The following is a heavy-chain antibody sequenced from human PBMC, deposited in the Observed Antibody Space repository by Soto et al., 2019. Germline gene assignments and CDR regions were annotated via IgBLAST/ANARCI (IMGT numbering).Heavy chain of an antibody. CDR1: GYTFTGYH. CDR3: ARDRRLYDSGSYDIPNDASDV. CDR2: INPNSGGT. Sequence: ASVKVSCKASGYTFTGYHMHWVRQAPGQGLEWMGWINPNSGGTNYAQKFQGRVTMTRDTSIRTAYMEVSRLRYDDTAVYYCARDRRLYDSGSYDIPNDASDVRGQGKMVTVSS. J-gene: IGHJ3*01. V-gene: IGHV1-2*02. D-gene: IGHD3-22*01.